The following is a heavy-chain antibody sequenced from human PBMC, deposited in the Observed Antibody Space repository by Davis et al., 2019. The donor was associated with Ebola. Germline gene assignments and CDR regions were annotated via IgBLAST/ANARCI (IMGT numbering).Heavy chain of an antibody. CDR2: ISYDGSNK. V-gene: IGHV3-30*03. CDR3: ARAGHYSPRRFYYYYYYMDV. J-gene: IGHJ6*03. CDR1: GFTFSSYG. Sequence: PGGSLRLSCAASGFTFSSYGMHWVRQAPGKGLEWVAVISYDGSNKYYADSVKGRFTISRDNSKNTLYLQMNSLRAEDTAVYYCARAGHYSPRRFYYYYYYMDVWGKGTTVTVSS. D-gene: IGHD2-21*01.